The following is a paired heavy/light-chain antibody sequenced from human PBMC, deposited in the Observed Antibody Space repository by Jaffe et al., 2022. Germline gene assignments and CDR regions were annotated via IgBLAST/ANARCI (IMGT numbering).Heavy chain of an antibody. D-gene: IGHD2-21*02. CDR2: IYTSGST. J-gene: IGHJ6*03. V-gene: IGHV4-61*02. CDR3: AIRTPVVTPNYQYMDV. Sequence: QVQLQESGPGLVKPAQTLSLTCSVSGGSISSASYYWSWIRQPAGKGLEWIGRIYTSGSTNYNPSLKSRVTISVDTSKNQFSLKLTSVTAADTAVYYCAIRTPVVTPNYQYMDVWGKGTTVTVSS. CDR1: GGSISSASYY.
Light chain of an antibody. J-gene: IGKJ5*01. CDR2: LGS. CDR3: MQALQTPIT. Sequence: DIVMTQSPLSLPVTPGEPASISCRSSQSLLHSDGYNYLDWYLQKPGQSPQHLIYLGSHRASGVPDRFSGSGSGTDFTLKISRVEAEDVGVYYCMQALQTPITFGQGTRLEIK. CDR1: QSLLHSDGYNY. V-gene: IGKV2-28*01.